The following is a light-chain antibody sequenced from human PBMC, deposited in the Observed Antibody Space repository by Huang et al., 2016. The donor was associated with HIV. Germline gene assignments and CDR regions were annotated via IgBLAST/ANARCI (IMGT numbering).Light chain of an antibody. CDR1: QHIDDY. CDR2: GAS. CDR3: QKYNSVPRT. J-gene: IGKJ1*01. Sequence: DIQMTQSPSSLSASVGARVTITCRASQHIDDYLAWYQQKPGRVPYLLIYGASILQEGVPSRFSGSGSGTNVTLTIASLQPDDIATYYCQKYNSVPRTFGQGTKVEI. V-gene: IGKV1-27*01.